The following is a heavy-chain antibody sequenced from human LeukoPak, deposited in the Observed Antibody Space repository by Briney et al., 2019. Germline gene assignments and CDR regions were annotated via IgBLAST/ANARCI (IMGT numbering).Heavy chain of an antibody. CDR2: ISYDGSNK. V-gene: IGHV3-30*01. CDR1: GFTFSSYA. Sequence: PWGSLRLACAASGFTFSSYAMHWVRQAPGKGLEWVAVISYDGSNKYYADSVKGRFTTSRDTSKNTVYLQMNSLRAEDTAVYYWARDSSWGELDYWGQGTLVTVSS. CDR3: ARDSSWGELDY. J-gene: IGHJ4*02. D-gene: IGHD6-13*01.